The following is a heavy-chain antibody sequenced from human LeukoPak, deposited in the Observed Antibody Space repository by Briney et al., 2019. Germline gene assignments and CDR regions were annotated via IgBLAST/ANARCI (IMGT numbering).Heavy chain of an antibody. CDR3: ARTIALRECCPPSFWFDP. J-gene: IGHJ5*02. D-gene: IGHD3-10*01. CDR2: IYYSGST. Sequence: PSETLSLTCTLSGVSLSSYYWSSIRQPPGKGLEWIGDIYYSGSTNYTPSLKSRVTISVDTSKNQFSLKLSSVTAADTAVYYCARTIALRECCPPSFWFDPWGQGTLVTVSS. V-gene: IGHV4-59*01. CDR1: GVSLSSYY.